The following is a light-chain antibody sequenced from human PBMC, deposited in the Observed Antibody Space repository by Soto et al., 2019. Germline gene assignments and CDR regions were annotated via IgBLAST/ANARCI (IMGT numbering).Light chain of an antibody. Sequence: EIVLTQSPGTLSLSPGERATLSCRASQSISSSYLAWYQQKPGQAPRLLVYVASSRATGIPDRFSGSGSGTDFTLTISRLEPEDFALYYCQQYSSTFWTFGQGTKVEIK. CDR1: QSISSSY. CDR2: VAS. J-gene: IGKJ1*01. V-gene: IGKV3-20*01. CDR3: QQYSSTFWT.